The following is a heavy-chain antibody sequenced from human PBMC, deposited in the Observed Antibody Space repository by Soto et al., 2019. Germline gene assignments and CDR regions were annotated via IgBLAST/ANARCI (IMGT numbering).Heavy chain of an antibody. CDR1: GGSISSYY. J-gene: IGHJ4*02. CDR2: IYYSGST. CDR3: ARAFSPFTIGGVIGIYLDY. V-gene: IGHV4-59*01. D-gene: IGHD3-16*02. Sequence: SETLSLTCTVSGGSISSYYWSWIRQPPGKGLEWIGYIYYSGSTNYNPSLKSRVTISVDTSKNQFSLKLSSVTAADTAVYYCARAFSPFTIGGVIGIYLDYWGQGTLVTVSS.